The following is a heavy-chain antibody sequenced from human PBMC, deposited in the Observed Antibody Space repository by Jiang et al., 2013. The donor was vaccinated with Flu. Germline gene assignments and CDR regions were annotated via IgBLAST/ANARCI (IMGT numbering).Heavy chain of an antibody. CDR3: TREQQLALGPLDP. J-gene: IGHJ5*02. D-gene: IGHD1-1*01. Sequence: SGAEVKKPGASVKISCKASGNTFTSYYVHWVRQAPGQGLEWMGIINPNDGSTNYAQKFQGRVTLTRDTSTSTVFMDLSSLTSEDTAVYYCTREQQLALGPLDPWGQGTLVTVSS. V-gene: IGHV1-46*03. CDR1: GNTFTSYY. CDR2: INPNDGST.